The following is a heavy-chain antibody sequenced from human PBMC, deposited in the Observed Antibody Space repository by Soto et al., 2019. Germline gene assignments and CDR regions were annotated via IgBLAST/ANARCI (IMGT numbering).Heavy chain of an antibody. CDR1: GFTFSSYA. Sequence: EVQLLESGGDLVQPGGSLRLSCAASGFTFSSYAMNWVRQTPGKGLQWVSAISGSGGNTYYADSVKGRFTISRDNSKNTVYLQVNSLRGEDTAVYYCARVGKPMVIGNYFDYWGQGTLVTVSS. D-gene: IGHD3-10*01. CDR2: ISGSGGNT. V-gene: IGHV3-23*01. CDR3: ARVGKPMVIGNYFDY. J-gene: IGHJ4*02.